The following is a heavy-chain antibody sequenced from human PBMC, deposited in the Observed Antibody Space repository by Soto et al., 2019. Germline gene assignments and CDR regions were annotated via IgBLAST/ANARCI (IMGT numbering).Heavy chain of an antibody. V-gene: IGHV4-4*07. Sequence: SETLSLTCTVSGDSLGNYYWFWIRQPVGKGLEWIGRVSSSGNPNANPTLNSRATMSIDTSKNQFSLRLRSVTAAGTAVYYCARADYEILTGSYAMDVWGQGTTVTVSS. CDR3: ARADYEILTGSYAMDV. CDR2: VSSSGNP. CDR1: GDSLGNYY. D-gene: IGHD3-9*01. J-gene: IGHJ6*02.